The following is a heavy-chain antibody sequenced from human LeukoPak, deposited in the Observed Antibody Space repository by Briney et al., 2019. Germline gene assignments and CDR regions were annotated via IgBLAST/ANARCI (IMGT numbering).Heavy chain of an antibody. Sequence: PSETLSLTCAVSGGSISSSNWWSWVRQPPGKGLEWIGEIYHSGSTNYNPSLKSRVTISVDKSKNQFSLKLSSVTAADTAVYYCAREPPRMVRGVIGPWFDPWGQGTLVTASS. D-gene: IGHD3-10*01. CDR3: AREPPRMVRGVIGPWFDP. CDR1: GGSISSSNW. CDR2: IYHSGST. V-gene: IGHV4-4*02. J-gene: IGHJ5*02.